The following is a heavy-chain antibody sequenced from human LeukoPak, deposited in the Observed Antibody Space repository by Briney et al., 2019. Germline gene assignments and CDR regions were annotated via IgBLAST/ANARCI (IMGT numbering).Heavy chain of an antibody. D-gene: IGHD5-24*01. V-gene: IGHV4-39*07. CDR1: GGSISSSSYY. CDR3: ARDFISQLISAFDI. J-gene: IGHJ3*02. CDR2: IYYSGST. Sequence: SETLSLTCTVSGGSISSSSYYWGWFRQPPGKGLEWIGSIYYSGSTYYNPPLKSRVTVSVDTSKNQFSLKLSSVTAADTTVYYCARDFISQLISAFDIWGQGTMVTVSS.